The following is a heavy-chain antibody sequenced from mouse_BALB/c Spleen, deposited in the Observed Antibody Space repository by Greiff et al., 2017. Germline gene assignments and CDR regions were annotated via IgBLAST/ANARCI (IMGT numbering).Heavy chain of an antibody. Sequence: VQLQQSGPELVKPGASVKISCKASGYTFTDYNMHWVKQSHGKSLEWIGYIYPYNGGTGYNQKFKSKATLTVDNSSSTAYMELRSLTSEDSAVYYCARGGGSSYLAWFAYWGQGTLVTVSA. J-gene: IGHJ3*01. D-gene: IGHD1-1*01. CDR3: ARGGGSSYLAWFAY. V-gene: IGHV1S29*02. CDR2: IYPYNGGT. CDR1: GYTFTDYN.